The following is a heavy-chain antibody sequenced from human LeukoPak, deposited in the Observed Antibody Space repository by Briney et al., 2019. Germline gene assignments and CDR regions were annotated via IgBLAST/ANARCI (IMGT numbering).Heavy chain of an antibody. CDR2: INHSGST. CDR3: ARVYSSGWYPAAFDI. D-gene: IGHD6-19*01. Sequence: SETLSLTCAVYGGSFSGYYWSWIRQPPGKGLEWIGEINHSGSTNYNPSLKSRVTISVDTSKNQFSLKLSSVTAADTAVYYCARVYSSGWYPAAFDIWGQGTMVTVSS. V-gene: IGHV4-34*01. J-gene: IGHJ3*02. CDR1: GGSFSGYY.